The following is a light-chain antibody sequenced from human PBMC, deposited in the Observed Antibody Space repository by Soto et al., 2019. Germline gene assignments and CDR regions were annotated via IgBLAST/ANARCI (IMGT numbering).Light chain of an antibody. CDR2: GAS. V-gene: IGKV3-15*01. CDR1: QSFSSN. J-gene: IGKJ3*01. CDR3: QQYNNWIT. Sequence: EIVMTQSPATLSVSPGERATLSCRASQSFSSNLVWYQQKPGQAPRLLIYGASTRATGIPARFSGSGSGTEFTLTISSLQSEDFAVYYCQQYNNWITFGPGTKVDIK.